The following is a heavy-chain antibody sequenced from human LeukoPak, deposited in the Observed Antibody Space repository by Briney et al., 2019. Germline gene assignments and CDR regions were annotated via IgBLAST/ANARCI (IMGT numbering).Heavy chain of an antibody. CDR3: ARDYYYGAGNYGYYFDF. V-gene: IGHV3-30-3*01. CDR2: ISDDGNNK. CDR1: GFTFTSYA. Sequence: GGSLRLSCAASGFTFTSYAMHWVRQAPGKGLEKVAVISDDGNNKYYADSVKGRFTFSRDNSKNTLFLQMNSLRAEDTAVYFCARDYYYGAGNYGYYFDFWGQGTLVTVSS. J-gene: IGHJ4*02. D-gene: IGHD3-10*01.